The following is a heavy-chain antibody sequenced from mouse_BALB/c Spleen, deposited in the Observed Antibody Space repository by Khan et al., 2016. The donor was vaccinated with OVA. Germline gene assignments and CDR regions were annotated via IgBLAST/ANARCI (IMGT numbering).Heavy chain of an antibody. CDR3: ARDQYGNYFYAMDY. CDR2: IDPSDSET. J-gene: IGHJ4*01. CDR1: GYTFTSYW. D-gene: IGHD2-10*02. V-gene: IGHV1-69*02. Sequence: QVQLKQSGAELVKPGAPVKLSCKASGYTFTSYWMNWVKQRPGRGLEWIGRIDPSDSETHYNQKFKDKATLTVDKSSSTAYIQLSSLTSEDSAVYYGARDQYGNYFYAMDYWGQGTSVTVSS.